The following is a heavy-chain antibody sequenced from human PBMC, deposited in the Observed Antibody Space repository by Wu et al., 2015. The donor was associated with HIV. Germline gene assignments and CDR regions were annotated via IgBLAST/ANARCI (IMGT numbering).Heavy chain of an antibody. Sequence: QVQLQESGPGLVKPSQTLSLTCSVSGDSISSGGYYWNWIRQAPGKGLEWMAYIYYNGLTSYNPSLGSRVSMTVDTSSNQFSLNLTSVTAADTALYYCARAATVTTGFDFWGRERWSPSPQ. CDR2: IYYNGLT. V-gene: IGHV4-30-4*01. D-gene: IGHD4-17*01. J-gene: IGHJ4*02. CDR3: ARAATVTTGFDF. CDR1: GDSISSGGYY.